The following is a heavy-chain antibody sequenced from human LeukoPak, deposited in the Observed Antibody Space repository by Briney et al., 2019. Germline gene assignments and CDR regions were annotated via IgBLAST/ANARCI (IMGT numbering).Heavy chain of an antibody. CDR2: INSDGSST. Sequence: WGSLRLSCAASGFTFRSYWMHWVRQAPGKGLVWVSRINSDGSSTSYGDSVKGRFTISRDNAKNTLYLQMNSLRAEDTAVYYCARDGGSYEDYWGQGTLVTVPS. V-gene: IGHV3-74*01. CDR3: ARDGGSYEDY. J-gene: IGHJ4*02. CDR1: GFTFRSYW. D-gene: IGHD1-26*01.